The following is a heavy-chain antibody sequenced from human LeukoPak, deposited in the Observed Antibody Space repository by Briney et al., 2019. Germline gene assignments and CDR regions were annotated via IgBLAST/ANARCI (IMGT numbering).Heavy chain of an antibody. V-gene: IGHV1-69*05. CDR3: VRGELGDSSGFSFFDY. J-gene: IGHJ4*02. CDR1: RGTFSSYG. CDR2: FIAIFGRV. Sequence: PVKVSCKASRGTFSSYGISWVRQAPGQGLEWMGGFIAIFGRVKYGQKFQGRATITTDESTSTAYMELSSLTSEDTGVYYCVRGELGDSSGFSFFDYWGQGTLVTVSS. D-gene: IGHD3-22*01.